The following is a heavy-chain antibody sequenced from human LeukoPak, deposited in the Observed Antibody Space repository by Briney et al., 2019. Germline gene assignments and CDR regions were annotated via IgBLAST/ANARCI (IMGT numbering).Heavy chain of an antibody. D-gene: IGHD3-10*01. V-gene: IGHV3-21*01. Sequence: PGGSLRLSCAASGFTFSSYSMNWVRQAPGKGLEWVSSISSSSSYIYYADSVKGRFTISRDNAKNSQYLQMNSLRAEDTAVYYCAREYGSGSYRFDPWGQGTLVTVSS. CDR2: ISSSSSYI. CDR3: AREYGSGSYRFDP. J-gene: IGHJ5*02. CDR1: GFTFSSYS.